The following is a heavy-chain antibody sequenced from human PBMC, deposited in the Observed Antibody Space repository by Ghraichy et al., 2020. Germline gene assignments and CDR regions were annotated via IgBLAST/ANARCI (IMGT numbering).Heavy chain of an antibody. V-gene: IGHV2-5*01. D-gene: IGHD5-12*01. CDR3: AQGSTGYHFYDY. J-gene: IGHJ4*02. CDR1: GLSLSTRGVG. CDR2: IYWNDDK. Sequence: SGPTLVKPTQTLTLTCTFSGLSLSTRGVGVGWIRQPPGKALEWLALIYWNDDKHYSPSLRTRLTITKDTSKNQVVLTMTNLDPVDTATYYCAQGSTGYHFYDYWGLGTLVTVSS.